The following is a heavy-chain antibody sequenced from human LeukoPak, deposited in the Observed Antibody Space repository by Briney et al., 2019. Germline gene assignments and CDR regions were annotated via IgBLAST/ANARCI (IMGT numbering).Heavy chain of an antibody. V-gene: IGHV3-21*01. CDR3: ARPYYDSSGYYYY. CDR1: GFTFSSYS. CDR2: ISSSSRYI. D-gene: IGHD3-22*01. J-gene: IGHJ4*02. Sequence: GGSLRLSCAASGFTFSSYSMNWVRQAPGKGLEWVSSISSSSRYIYYADSVKGRFTISRDNAKNSLYLQMNSLRAEDTAVYYCARPYYDSSGYYYYWGQGTLVTVSS.